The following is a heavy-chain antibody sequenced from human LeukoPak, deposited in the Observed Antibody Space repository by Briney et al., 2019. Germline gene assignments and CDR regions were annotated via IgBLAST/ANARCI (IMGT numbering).Heavy chain of an antibody. Sequence: PGGSLRLSCAASGFTFRSYGMHWVRQAPGKGLEWVTFIRNDGTTKYYADSVKGRFTISRDSSKNTLYLQMNSLRDQDTGVFYCAKVDSCSWGIPDYWGQGTQVTVSS. CDR3: AKVDSCSWGIPDY. J-gene: IGHJ4*02. V-gene: IGHV3-30*02. CDR2: IRNDGTTK. D-gene: IGHD2-15*01. CDR1: GFTFRSYG.